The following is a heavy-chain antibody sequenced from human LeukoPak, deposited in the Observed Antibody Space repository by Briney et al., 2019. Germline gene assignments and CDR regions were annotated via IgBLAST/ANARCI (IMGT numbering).Heavy chain of an antibody. V-gene: IGHV4-34*01. J-gene: IGHJ5*02. D-gene: IGHD2-2*01. CDR1: GGSFSGYY. CDR3: ARGVPAAIFRYNWFDP. CDR2: INHSGST. Sequence: PSETQSLTCAVYGGSFSGYYWSWIRQPPGKGLEWIGEINHSGSTNYNPSLKSRVTISVDTSKNQFSLKLSSVTAADTAVYYCARGVPAAIFRYNWFDPWGQGTLVTVSS.